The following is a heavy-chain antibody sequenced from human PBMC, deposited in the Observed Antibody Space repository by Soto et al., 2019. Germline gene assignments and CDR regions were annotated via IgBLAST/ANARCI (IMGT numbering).Heavy chain of an antibody. V-gene: IGHV3-30*03. CDR1: GFTFSHYG. CDR3: ARTGGQYQGPVDY. D-gene: IGHD2-2*01. Sequence: QVQLVESGGGVVQPGRSLRLSCAASGFTFSHYGIHWVRQAPGKGLEWLAVISYDGSKKHYADSVKGRFTVSGDNSKNTLSLQTNSLRAADTAVYFCARTGGQYQGPVDYWGQGTLVSVSS. J-gene: IGHJ4*02. CDR2: ISYDGSKK.